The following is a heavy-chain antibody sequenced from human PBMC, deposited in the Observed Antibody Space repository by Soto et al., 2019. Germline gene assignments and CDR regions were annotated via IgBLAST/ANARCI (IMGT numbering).Heavy chain of an antibody. V-gene: IGHV3-11*06. CDR3: ASRGHCSNGQCHPFDS. J-gene: IGHJ4*02. CDR1: EFRLSGSY. Sequence: GSPGLSCVMSEFRLSGSYVSWVRQNPGKGLEWLSFISMSGSYKTYAASVEGRFTISRDNVKNILYLQMDSLRAEDTAVCYCASRGHCSNGQCHPFDSWGQGNQVTGSA. D-gene: IGHD2-8*01. CDR2: ISMSGSY.